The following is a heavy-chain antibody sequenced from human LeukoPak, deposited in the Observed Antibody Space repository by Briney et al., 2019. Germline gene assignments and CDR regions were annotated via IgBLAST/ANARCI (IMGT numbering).Heavy chain of an antibody. D-gene: IGHD3-3*01. J-gene: IGHJ5*02. CDR2: IYNSGRT. CDR3: ARGVAGFWSGATWFDP. CDR1: GGSISSGDYY. Sequence: SETLSLTCSVSGGSISSGDYYWSWIRQPRGKGLEWIGYIYNSGRTYYNPSLKSRVSISADTSKKHFSLKMSSVSAADTAVYYCARGVAGFWSGATWFDPWGQGTLVTVSS. V-gene: IGHV4-30-4*08.